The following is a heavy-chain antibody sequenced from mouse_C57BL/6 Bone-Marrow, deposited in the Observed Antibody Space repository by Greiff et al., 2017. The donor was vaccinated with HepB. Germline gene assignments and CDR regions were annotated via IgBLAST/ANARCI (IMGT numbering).Heavy chain of an antibody. D-gene: IGHD1-1*01. CDR3: ARSRAPYGSSPYAMDY. V-gene: IGHV1-64*01. J-gene: IGHJ4*01. CDR2: IHPNSGST. CDR1: GYTFTSYW. Sequence: QVQLQQPGAELVKPGASVKLSCKASGYTFTSYWMHWVKQRPGQGLEWIGMIHPNSGSTNYNEKFKSKATLTVDKSSSTAYMQLSSLTSEDSAVYYCARSRAPYGSSPYAMDYGGQGTSVTVSS.